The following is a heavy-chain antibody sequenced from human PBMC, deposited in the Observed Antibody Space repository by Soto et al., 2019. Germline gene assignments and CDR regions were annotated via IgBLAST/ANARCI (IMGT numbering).Heavy chain of an antibody. D-gene: IGHD4-17*01. J-gene: IGHJ4*02. Sequence: EVQLVESGGELVQPGGSLRLSCTASGFTFSTYWMHWVRQAPGKGLLWVSRISSDGSSTTYADSVKGRFTISRDNAKNTLYLQMNSLRVEDTAVYHCAGASQFGDYVGPEYWGQGTLVTVSS. CDR3: AGASQFGDYVGPEY. CDR2: ISSDGSST. CDR1: GFTFSTYW. V-gene: IGHV3-74*01.